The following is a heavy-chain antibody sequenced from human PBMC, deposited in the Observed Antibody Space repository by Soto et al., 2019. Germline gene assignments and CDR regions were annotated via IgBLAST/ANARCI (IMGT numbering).Heavy chain of an antibody. J-gene: IGHJ6*02. CDR3: ARDREIITPVGYYYGMDV. CDR2: IYYSGST. D-gene: IGHD3-10*01. Sequence: SETLSLTCTVSGGSISSYYWSWIRQPPGKGLEWIGYIYYSGSTNYNPSLKSRVTISVDTSKNQFSLKLSSVTAADTAVYSCARDREIITPVGYYYGMDVWGQGTTVTVSS. V-gene: IGHV4-59*01. CDR1: GGSISSYY.